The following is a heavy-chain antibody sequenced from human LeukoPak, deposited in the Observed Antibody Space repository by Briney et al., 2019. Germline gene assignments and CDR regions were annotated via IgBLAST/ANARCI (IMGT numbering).Heavy chain of an antibody. CDR2: INPGGSST. CDR1: GFTFSNYW. Sequence: GGSLRLSCAASGFTFSNYWMHWVRHVPEKGLVWVSRINPGGSSTTYADSVKGRFTISRDNAKNTLYLQMNSLRAEDTAVYYCAKGDGSGPAYPFDYWGQGTLVTVSS. V-gene: IGHV3-74*01. J-gene: IGHJ4*02. D-gene: IGHD3-10*01. CDR3: AKGDGSGPAYPFDY.